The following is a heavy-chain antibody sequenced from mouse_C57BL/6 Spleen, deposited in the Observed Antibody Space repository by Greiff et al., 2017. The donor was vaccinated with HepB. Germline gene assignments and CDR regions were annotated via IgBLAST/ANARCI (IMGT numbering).Heavy chain of an antibody. V-gene: IGHV1-82*01. CDR1: GYAFSNSW. CDR2: IYPGDGDT. J-gene: IGHJ2*01. CDR3: ARQLRLQGY. D-gene: IGHD3-2*02. Sequence: QVQLQQSGPELVKPGASVKISCKASGYAFSNSWMNWVKQRPGKGLEWIGRIYPGDGDTNYNGKFKGKATLTADKSSSTAYMQLSSLTSEDSAVYFCARQLRLQGYWGQGTTLTVSS.